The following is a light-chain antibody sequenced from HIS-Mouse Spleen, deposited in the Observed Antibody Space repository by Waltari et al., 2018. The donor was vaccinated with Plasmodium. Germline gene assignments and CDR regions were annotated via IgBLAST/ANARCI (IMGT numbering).Light chain of an antibody. Sequence: SYELTQPPSVSVSPGQTARITCSGAALPKKYAYWDQQKSGQAPGLVIYEDSKRPSGIPGRFSGSSSGTMATLTISGAQVEDEADYYCYSTDSSGNHRVFGGGTKLTVL. CDR1: ALPKKY. V-gene: IGLV3-10*01. J-gene: IGLJ3*02. CDR3: YSTDSSGNHRV. CDR2: EDS.